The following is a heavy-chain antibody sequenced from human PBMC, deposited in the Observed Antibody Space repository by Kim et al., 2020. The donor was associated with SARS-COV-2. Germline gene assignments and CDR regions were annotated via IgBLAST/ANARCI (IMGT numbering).Heavy chain of an antibody. Sequence: ASVKVSCKASGYTFTSYDINWVRQATGQGLEWMGWMNPNSGNTGYAQKFQGRVTMTRNTSISTAYMELSSLRSEDTAVYYCASGFNIAAAGTVDYWGQGTLVTVSS. CDR2: MNPNSGNT. V-gene: IGHV1-8*01. CDR3: ASGFNIAAAGTVDY. CDR1: GYTFTSYD. D-gene: IGHD6-13*01. J-gene: IGHJ4*02.